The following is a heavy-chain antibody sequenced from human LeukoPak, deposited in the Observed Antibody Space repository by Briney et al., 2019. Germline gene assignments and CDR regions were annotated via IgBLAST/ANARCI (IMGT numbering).Heavy chain of an antibody. Sequence: PGGSLRLSCAASGFTFSRYSMNWGRQAPGKGLEWVASISSTSTFIYSADSVKGRFTISRDTATNSLFLQMNSLRAEDTAIYYCARDCFDSSDYPQTYYYYYMDVWGKGTTVTVSS. CDR2: ISSTSTFI. CDR3: ARDCFDSSDYPQTYYYYYMDV. V-gene: IGHV3-21*01. J-gene: IGHJ6*03. CDR1: GFTFSRYS. D-gene: IGHD3-22*01.